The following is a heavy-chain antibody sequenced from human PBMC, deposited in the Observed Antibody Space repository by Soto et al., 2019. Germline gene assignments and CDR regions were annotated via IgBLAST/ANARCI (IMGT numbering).Heavy chain of an antibody. CDR3: ARGRIVATITRGLRFDY. D-gene: IGHD5-12*01. CDR2: INHSGST. CDR1: GGSFSGYY. J-gene: IGHJ4*02. Sequence: PSETLSLTCAVYGGSFSGYYWSWIRQPPGKGLEWIGEINHSGSTNYNPSLKSRVTISVDTSKNQFSLKLSSVTAADTAVYYCARGRIVATITRGLRFDYWGQGTLVTVSS. V-gene: IGHV4-34*01.